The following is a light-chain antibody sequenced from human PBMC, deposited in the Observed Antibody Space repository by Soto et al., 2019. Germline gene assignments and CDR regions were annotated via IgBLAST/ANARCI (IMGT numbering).Light chain of an antibody. CDR1: QIVSSSY. V-gene: IGKV3-15*01. CDR3: QQYNNWPT. J-gene: IGKJ2*01. CDR2: GAS. Sequence: EIVLTQSPGTLSLSPGERATLSCRASQIVSSSYLAWYQQKPGQAPRLLIYGASTRATGIPARFSGSGSGTEFTLTISSLQSEDFAVYYCQQYNNWPTFGQGTKLEIK.